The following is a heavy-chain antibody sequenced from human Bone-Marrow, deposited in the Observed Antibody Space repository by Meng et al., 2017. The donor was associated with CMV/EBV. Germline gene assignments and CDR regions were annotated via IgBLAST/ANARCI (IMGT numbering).Heavy chain of an antibody. CDR3: AKDLSPYDFWTRVYYHGMDV. J-gene: IGHJ6*02. CDR2: IRYDGSNK. Sequence: GESLKISCAASGLAFSSYGMHWVRQAPGKGLEWVAFIRYDGSNKYYADSVKGRFTISRDNSKNTLYLQMNSLRAEDTAVYYCAKDLSPYDFWTRVYYHGMDVWGQGTTVTVSS. CDR1: GLAFSSYG. D-gene: IGHD3-3*01. V-gene: IGHV3-30*02.